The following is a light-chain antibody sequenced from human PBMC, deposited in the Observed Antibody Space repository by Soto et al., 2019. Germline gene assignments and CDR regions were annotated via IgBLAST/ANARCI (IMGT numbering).Light chain of an antibody. CDR1: QGVISKL. V-gene: IGKV3-20*01. CDR2: GAS. J-gene: IGKJ5*01. Sequence: LVLPQSPGTLSLSPGERATLSCRATQGVISKLLARHQQNPGPAPRLLISGASSRATGIPDRFSGSGSGTDFTLTSHRLEAEDFAVYYYQRYGSSITFGQGTRLEIK. CDR3: QRYGSSIT.